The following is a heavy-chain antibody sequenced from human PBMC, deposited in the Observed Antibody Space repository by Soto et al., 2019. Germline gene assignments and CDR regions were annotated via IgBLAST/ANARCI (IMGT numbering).Heavy chain of an antibody. CDR1: GYTFSGYA. CDR3: ARVDLRLEWLPSQDI. V-gene: IGHV1-3*01. Sequence: ASVKVSCKASGYTFSGYALHWVRQAPGQRLEWMGWINAGNGNTKYSQKFQGRVTITRDTSASTAYMELSSLRSEDTAVYYCARVDLRLEWLPSQDIWGQGTMVTVSS. CDR2: INAGNGNT. D-gene: IGHD3-3*01. J-gene: IGHJ3*02.